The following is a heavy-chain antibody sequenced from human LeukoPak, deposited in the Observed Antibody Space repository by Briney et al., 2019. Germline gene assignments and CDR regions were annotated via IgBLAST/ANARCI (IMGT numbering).Heavy chain of an antibody. D-gene: IGHD5-18*01. V-gene: IGHV4-4*02. CDR3: AKGAGVFSYYNWFDP. Sequence: SGTLSLTCAVSGVSISSNLWWTWVRQPPGKGLEWIAEIHHSGSINYNPSLKSRVTISVDTSKNQFSLKLAPVTAADTAIYYCAKGAGVFSYYNWFDPWGQGTLVTVSS. CDR2: IHHSGSI. CDR1: GVSISSNLW. J-gene: IGHJ5*02.